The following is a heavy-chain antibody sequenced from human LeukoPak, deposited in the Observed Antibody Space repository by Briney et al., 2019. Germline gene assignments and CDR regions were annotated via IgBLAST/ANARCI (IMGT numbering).Heavy chain of an antibody. Sequence: ASVKVSCKASGYTFTSYYMHWVRQAPGQGLEWMGIINPSGGSTSYAQKFQGRVTITRSTSISTAYMELSSLTSEDTAVYYCARGGLEWPPYMDVWGKGTTVTVS. D-gene: IGHD3-3*01. CDR2: INPSGGST. CDR1: GYTFTSYY. J-gene: IGHJ6*03. V-gene: IGHV1-46*01. CDR3: ARGGLEWPPYMDV.